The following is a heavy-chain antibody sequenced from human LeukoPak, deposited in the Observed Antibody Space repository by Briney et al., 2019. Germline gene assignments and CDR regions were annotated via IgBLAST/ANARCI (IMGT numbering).Heavy chain of an antibody. D-gene: IGHD4-23*01. V-gene: IGHV1-69*06. CDR2: IIPIFGTA. CDR3: ARCHYGGNSAYNYYYMDV. CDR1: GGTFSSYA. J-gene: IGHJ6*03. Sequence: GASVKVSCKASGGTFSSYAISWVRQAPGQGLEWMGGIIPIFGTANYAQKFQGRVTITADKSTSTAYMELSSLRSEDTAVYYCARCHYGGNSAYNYYYMDVWGKGTTVTVSS.